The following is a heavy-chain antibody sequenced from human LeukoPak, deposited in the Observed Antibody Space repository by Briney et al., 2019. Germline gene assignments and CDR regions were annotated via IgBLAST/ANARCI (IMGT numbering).Heavy chain of an antibody. D-gene: IGHD6-13*01. J-gene: IGHJ4*02. CDR1: GGSFSGYY. CDR3: ARGGDPGIAAVGVDY. Sequence: SETLSLTCAVYGGSFSGYYWSWIRQPPGKGLEWIGEINHSGSTNYNPSLKSRVTISVDTSKNQFSLKLSSVTAADTAVYYCARGGDPGIAAVGVDYWGQGTLVTVSS. V-gene: IGHV4-34*01. CDR2: INHSGST.